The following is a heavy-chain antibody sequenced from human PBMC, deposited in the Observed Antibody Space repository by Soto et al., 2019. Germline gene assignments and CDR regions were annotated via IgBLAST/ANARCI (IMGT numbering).Heavy chain of an antibody. CDR3: SREKGYISGPKTFDS. Sequence: LSLTCSVSGGYLRSGHYLSMGISQPPGKGLEWIVYIYDSGSSYYNPSLTSRVTMSVATSKTQFSLKLQSVTPADTATSFCSREKGYISGPKTFDSWGQGTLVTVSS. CDR1: GGYLRSGHYL. V-gene: IGHV4-30-4*01. D-gene: IGHD5-12*01. CDR2: IYDSGSS. J-gene: IGHJ4*02.